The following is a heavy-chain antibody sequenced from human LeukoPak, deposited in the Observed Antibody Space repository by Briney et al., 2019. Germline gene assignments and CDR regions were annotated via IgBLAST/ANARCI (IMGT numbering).Heavy chain of an antibody. Sequence: PSETLSLTCAVYGGSFSGYYWSWIRQPPGKGLEWIGEINHSGSTNYNPSLKSRVTISVDTSKNQFSLKLSSVTAADTAVYYCARAPTMTVVAYYYYGMDVWGQGTTVTVSS. V-gene: IGHV4-34*01. CDR1: GGSFSGYY. D-gene: IGHD3-22*01. J-gene: IGHJ6*02. CDR3: ARAPTMTVVAYYYYGMDV. CDR2: INHSGST.